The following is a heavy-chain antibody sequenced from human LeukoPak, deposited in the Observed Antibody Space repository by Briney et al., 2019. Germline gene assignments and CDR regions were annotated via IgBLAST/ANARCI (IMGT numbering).Heavy chain of an antibody. J-gene: IGHJ6*02. Sequence: ASVKVSCKVSGYTFTRSNINWVRQAPGQGLEWMGWMNPSSGNTAYAQRFQGRVTMTRDTSTNTAFLQLTSLRSEDTAVYYCARGLDVERSSAWSWGPKKFYYNVMDVWGQETTVTVSS. D-gene: IGHD3-9*01. CDR1: GYTFTRSN. CDR3: ARGLDVERSSAWSWGPKKFYYNVMDV. CDR2: MNPSSGNT. V-gene: IGHV1-8*01.